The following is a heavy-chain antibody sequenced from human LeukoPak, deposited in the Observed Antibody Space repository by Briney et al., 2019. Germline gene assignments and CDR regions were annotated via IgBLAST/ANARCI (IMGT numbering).Heavy chain of an antibody. CDR2: FYYTGNT. Sequence: PSETPSLTCTFSGGSVRSFYWGWIRQSPRKGPEWIGYFYYTGNTNYNPFLNSRVTISLDTSKNQFSLKLSSVTAADTAVYYCARAGAYYYGSGSNYAFDMWGQGTMVTVSS. CDR3: ARAGAYYYGSGSNYAFDM. V-gene: IGHV4-59*02. J-gene: IGHJ3*02. CDR1: GGSVRSFY. D-gene: IGHD3-10*01.